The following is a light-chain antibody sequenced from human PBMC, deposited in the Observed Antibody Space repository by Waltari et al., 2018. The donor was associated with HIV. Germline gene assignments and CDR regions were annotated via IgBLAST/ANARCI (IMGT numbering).Light chain of an antibody. CDR3: QQSYSTPYT. Sequence: DIQMTQSPSSLSASVGDGVTITCRATSDNSNYLNWYQQRPGAAPKLLIYGASSLQCGVPSRISGSGSGTDFTLTITNLQPEDLAIYFCQQSYSTPYTFGQGTKVEIK. CDR2: GAS. J-gene: IGKJ2*01. CDR1: SDNSNY. V-gene: IGKV1-39*01.